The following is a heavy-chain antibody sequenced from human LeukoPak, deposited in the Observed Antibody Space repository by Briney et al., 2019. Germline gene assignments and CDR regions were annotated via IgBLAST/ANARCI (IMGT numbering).Heavy chain of an antibody. CDR2: IYYSGAT. J-gene: IGHJ4*02. Sequence: SETLSLTCTVSGGSISNYYWSWIRQPPGKGLEWIGHIYYSGATKYNPSLKSRITISVDTSKNQFSLMLCSVTAADTAVYYCARFGITVVRGGKYYFDYWGQRTLVTVSS. CDR1: GGSISNYY. D-gene: IGHD3-10*01. CDR3: ARFGITVVRGGKYYFDY. V-gene: IGHV4-59*08.